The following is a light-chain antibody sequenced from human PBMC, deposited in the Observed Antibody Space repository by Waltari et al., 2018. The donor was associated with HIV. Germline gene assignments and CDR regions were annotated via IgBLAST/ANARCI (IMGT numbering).Light chain of an antibody. J-gene: IGKJ4*01. CDR3: MQALEAPLT. V-gene: IGKV2-28*01. CDR1: QSLLSRNGNDH. CDR2: VGY. Sequence: DVVMTQSPLSLRVTPGEPASISCRSSQSLLSRNGNDHLDSYLQKPGKPTQLLIYVGYNRASGVPDRFSGSGSGTDVTLKISRVEAEDVGVYYCMQALEAPLTFGGGTKVQIK.